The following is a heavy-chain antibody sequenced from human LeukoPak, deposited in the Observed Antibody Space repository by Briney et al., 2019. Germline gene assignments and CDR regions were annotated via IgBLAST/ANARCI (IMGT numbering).Heavy chain of an antibody. Sequence: ASVKVSCKASGHTFTSYGISWVRQAPGQGLEWMGWISAYNGNTNYAQKLQGRVTMTTDTSTSTAYMELRSLRSDDTAVYYCARVQPGTIPAGYPPHSNWFDPWGQGTLVTVSS. CDR3: ARVQPGTIPAGYPPHSNWFDP. V-gene: IGHV1-18*01. CDR2: ISAYNGNT. CDR1: GHTFTSYG. J-gene: IGHJ5*02. D-gene: IGHD1-7*01.